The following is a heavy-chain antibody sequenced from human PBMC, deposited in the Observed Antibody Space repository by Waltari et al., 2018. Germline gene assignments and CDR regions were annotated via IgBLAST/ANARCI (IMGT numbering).Heavy chain of an antibody. J-gene: IGHJ6*02. CDR3: AKDLTSYSSSWYVYYYYYGMDV. CDR2: ISWDGGST. V-gene: IGHV3-43D*04. D-gene: IGHD6-13*01. Sequence: EVQLVESGGVVVQPGGSLRLSCAASGFTFDDYAMHWVRQAPGKGLEWVSLISWDGGSTYYADSVKGRLTISRDNSKNALYLQMNSLRAEDTALYYCAKDLTSYSSSWYVYYYYYGMDVWGQGTTVTVSS. CDR1: GFTFDDYA.